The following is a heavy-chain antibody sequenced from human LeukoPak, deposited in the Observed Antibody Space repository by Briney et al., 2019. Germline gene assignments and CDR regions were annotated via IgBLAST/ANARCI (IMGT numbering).Heavy chain of an antibody. Sequence: SSETLSLTCAVSGGSISSGGYSWSWIRQPPGKGLEWIGYIYHSGSTYYNPSLKSRVTISVDRSKNQFSLKLSSVTAADTAVYYCARAPYYYDSSGSLGYFDLWGRGTLVTVSS. J-gene: IGHJ2*01. CDR3: ARAPYYYDSSGSLGYFDL. D-gene: IGHD3-22*01. V-gene: IGHV4-30-2*01. CDR1: GGSISSGGYS. CDR2: IYHSGST.